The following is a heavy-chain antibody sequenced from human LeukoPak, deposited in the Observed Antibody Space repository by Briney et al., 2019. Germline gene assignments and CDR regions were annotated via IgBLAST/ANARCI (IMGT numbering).Heavy chain of an antibody. CDR3: ARSEAGGYYYYYMDV. V-gene: IGHV1-69*05. CDR1: GGTFSSYA. CDR2: IIPIFGTA. J-gene: IGHJ6*03. Sequence: SVKVSCKASGGTFSSYAISWVRQAPGQGLEWMGGIIPIFGTANYAQKFQGRVTITTDESTSTAYMELSSLRSEDTAVYYCARSEAGGYYYYYMDVWGKGTMVTVSS. D-gene: IGHD6-19*01.